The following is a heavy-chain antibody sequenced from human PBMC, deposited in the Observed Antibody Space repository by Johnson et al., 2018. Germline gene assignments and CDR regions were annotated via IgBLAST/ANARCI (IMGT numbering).Heavy chain of an antibody. J-gene: IGHJ3*02. Sequence: VQLVESGGGLVQPGGSLRLSCAASGFTVSSTYMSWVRPAPGKGLEWVANIKQDGSEKYYVDSVKGRFTISRDNAKNSLYLQMNSLRAEDTAVYSCARDKVFDIWGQGTMVTVSS. CDR1: GFTVSSTY. CDR3: ARDKVFDI. CDR2: IKQDGSEK. V-gene: IGHV3-7*01.